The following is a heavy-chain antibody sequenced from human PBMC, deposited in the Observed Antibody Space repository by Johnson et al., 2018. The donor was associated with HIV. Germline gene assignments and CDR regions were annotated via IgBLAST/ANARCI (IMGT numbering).Heavy chain of an antibody. D-gene: IGHD1-14*01. Sequence: QMQLVESGGGVVQPGRSLRLSCAASGFTFSTYDMHWVRQAPGKGLEWVAVISYDGTNKYYADSVKGRFTISRDNSKNTLYLQMNSLRAEDTAVYYCAREEREPDVCEIWGQGTMVTVSS. CDR1: GFTFSTYD. CDR2: ISYDGTNK. CDR3: AREEREPDVCEI. V-gene: IGHV3-30-3*01. J-gene: IGHJ3*02.